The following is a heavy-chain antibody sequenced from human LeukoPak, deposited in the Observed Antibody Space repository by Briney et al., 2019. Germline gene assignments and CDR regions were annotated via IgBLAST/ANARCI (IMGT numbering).Heavy chain of an antibody. Sequence: ASVKVSCKASGYTLTSYGISWVRQAPGQGLEWMGWISAYNGNTNYAQKLQGRVTMTTDTSTSTAYMELRSLRSEDTAVYYCARDLLVGGGIRGILGYWGQGTLVTVSS. CDR2: ISAYNGNT. D-gene: IGHD3-10*01. CDR1: GYTLTSYG. J-gene: IGHJ4*02. CDR3: ARDLLVGGGIRGILGY. V-gene: IGHV1-18*01.